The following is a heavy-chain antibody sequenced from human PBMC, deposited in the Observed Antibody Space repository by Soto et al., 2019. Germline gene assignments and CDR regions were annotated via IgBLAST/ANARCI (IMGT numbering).Heavy chain of an antibody. J-gene: IGHJ5*02. CDR3: ARGEGRLVGTWFDP. CDR2: INHSGST. V-gene: IGHV4-34*01. CDR1: GGSFSSYY. D-gene: IGHD5-12*01. Sequence: SETLSLTCDVYGGSFSSYYWNWIRQPPGKGLEWLGEINHSGSTNYNPSLESRVTISLDTSKTQFSLKLTSVTAADTAVYYCARGEGRLVGTWFDPWGQGTLVTVSS.